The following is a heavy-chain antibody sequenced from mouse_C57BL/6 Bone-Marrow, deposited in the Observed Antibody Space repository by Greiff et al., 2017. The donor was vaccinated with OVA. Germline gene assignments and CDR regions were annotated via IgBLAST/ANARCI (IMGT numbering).Heavy chain of an antibody. CDR3: TRDSSGYYFDY. J-gene: IGHJ2*01. D-gene: IGHD3-2*02. CDR2: ISSGGDYI. V-gene: IGHV5-9-1*02. Sequence: EVHLVESGEGLVKPGGSLTLSCAASGFTFSSYAMSWVRQTPEKRLEWVAYISSGGDYIYYADTVKGRFTISRDNARNTLYLQMSSLKSEDTAMYYCTRDSSGYYFDYWGQGTTLTVSS. CDR1: GFTFSSYA.